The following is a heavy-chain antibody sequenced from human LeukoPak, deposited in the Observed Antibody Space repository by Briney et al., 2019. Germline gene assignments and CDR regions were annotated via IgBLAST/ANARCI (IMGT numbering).Heavy chain of an antibody. D-gene: IGHD2-15*01. J-gene: IGHJ6*02. CDR1: GFTFSSYG. CDR2: ISYDGSNK. Sequence: PGGSPRLSCAASGFTFSSYGMHWVRLAPGKGLEWVAVISYDGSNKYYADSVKGRFTISRDNSKNTLYLQMNSLRAEDTAVYYCAKAQAPYSGYYGMDVWGRGTTVTVSS. V-gene: IGHV3-30*18. CDR3: AKAQAPYSGYYGMDV.